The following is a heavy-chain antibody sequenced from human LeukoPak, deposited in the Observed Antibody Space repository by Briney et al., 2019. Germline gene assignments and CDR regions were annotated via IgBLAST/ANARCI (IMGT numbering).Heavy chain of an antibody. V-gene: IGHV4-59*01. CDR1: GGSISSYY. J-gene: IGHJ3*02. CDR2: IYYSGST. Sequence: SETLSLTCTDSGGSISSYYWSWIRQPPGKGLEWIGYIYYSGSTNYNPSLKSRDTISVDTSKNQFSLKLSSVTAADTAVYYCARHEVVFAFDIWGQGTMVTVSS. CDR3: ARHEVVFAFDI.